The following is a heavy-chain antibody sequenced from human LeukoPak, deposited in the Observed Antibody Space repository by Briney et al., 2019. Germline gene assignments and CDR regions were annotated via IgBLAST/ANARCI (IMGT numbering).Heavy chain of an antibody. J-gene: IGHJ6*03. CDR1: GGSISNYY. D-gene: IGHD2-15*01. V-gene: IGHV4-59*01. Sequence: SETLSLTCTVSGGSISNYYWTWIRQPPGKGLEWIGYIYYSGSTNYNPSLKSRVTISVDTSKNQFSLKLSSVTAADTAVYYCARVRCSGGSCPYYYYYYYMDVWGKGTTVTVSS. CDR3: ARVRCSGGSCPYYYYYYYMDV. CDR2: IYYSGST.